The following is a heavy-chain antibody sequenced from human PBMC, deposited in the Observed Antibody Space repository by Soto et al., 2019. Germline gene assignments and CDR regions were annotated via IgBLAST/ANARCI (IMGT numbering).Heavy chain of an antibody. J-gene: IGHJ4*02. V-gene: IGHV4-61*01. CDR2: IYYSGST. Sequence: KASETLSLTCTVSGGSVSSGSYYWSWIRQPPGKGLEWIGYIYYSGSTNYNPSLKSRVTISVDTSKNQFSLKLSSVTAADTAVYYCARVGIVGATTDYWGQGTLVTVSS. CDR3: ARVGIVGATTDY. CDR1: GGSVSSGSYY. D-gene: IGHD1-26*01.